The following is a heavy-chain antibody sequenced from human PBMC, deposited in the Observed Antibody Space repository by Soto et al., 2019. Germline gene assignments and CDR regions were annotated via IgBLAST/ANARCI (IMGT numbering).Heavy chain of an antibody. CDR1: GAALNSGNYH. J-gene: IGHJ5*02. CDR2: IYVTGAV. Sequence: SETLSLTCSVSGAALNSGNYHWSWIRQVPGKGLEWIGHIYVTGAVDYNPSLRDRITISQDTSERQFSLNLRLVTAADTAVYYCARLRIATNNYKWFDPWGQGTLVTV. D-gene: IGHD2-21*01. V-gene: IGHV4-31*03. CDR3: ARLRIATNNYKWFDP.